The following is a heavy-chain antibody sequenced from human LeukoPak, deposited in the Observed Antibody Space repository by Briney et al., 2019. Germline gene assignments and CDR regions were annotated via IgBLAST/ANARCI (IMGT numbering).Heavy chain of an antibody. J-gene: IGHJ4*02. CDR1: GGSISSSSYY. D-gene: IGHD2-2*01. V-gene: IGHV4-39*01. Sequence: SETLSLTCTVSGGSISSSSYYWGWIRQPPGKGLEWIGSIYYSGSTYYNTSLKSRFTISVDTSKNQFSLKLSSVTAADTAVYYCARTRRGDIVVVPAAMGAIDYWGQGTLVTVSS. CDR2: IYYSGST. CDR3: ARTRRGDIVVVPAAMGAIDY.